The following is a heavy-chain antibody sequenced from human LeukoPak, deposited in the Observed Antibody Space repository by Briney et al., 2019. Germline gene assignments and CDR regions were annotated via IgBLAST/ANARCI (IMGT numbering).Heavy chain of an antibody. Sequence: PSETLSLTCTVSGGSISSSSYYWGWIRQPPGKGLEWIVRIYYSGSTYYNPSLKSRVTISVDTSKNPFSLKLSSVTAADTAVYYCARRAAAAGTWDYWGQGTLVTVSS. CDR1: GGSISSSSYY. J-gene: IGHJ4*02. V-gene: IGHV4-39*01. CDR3: ARRAAAAGTWDY. CDR2: IYYSGST. D-gene: IGHD6-13*01.